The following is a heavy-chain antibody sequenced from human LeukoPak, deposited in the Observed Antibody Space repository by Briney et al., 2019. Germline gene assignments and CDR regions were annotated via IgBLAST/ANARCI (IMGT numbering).Heavy chain of an antibody. V-gene: IGHV3-21*01. D-gene: IGHD6-13*01. CDR3: ARVFSDSSSWYRHDAFDI. CDR1: GFTFSSYS. J-gene: IGHJ3*02. Sequence: GGSLRLSCAASGFTFSSYSMNWVRQAPGKGLEWVSSISSSSYIYYADSVKGRFTISRDNAKNSLYLQMNSLRAEDTAVYYCARVFSDSSSWYRHDAFDIWGQGTMVTVSS. CDR2: ISSSSYI.